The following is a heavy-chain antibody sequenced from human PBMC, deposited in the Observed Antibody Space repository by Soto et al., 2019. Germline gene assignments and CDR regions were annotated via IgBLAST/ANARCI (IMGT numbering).Heavy chain of an antibody. V-gene: IGHV4-4*02. CDR3: ATNAVAGTPIDY. D-gene: IGHD6-19*01. CDR1: GDSISSSNW. J-gene: IGHJ4*02. Sequence: QVQLQESGPGLVKPSGTLSLTCAVSGDSISSSNWWTWVRQPPGQGLEWIGEIYHSGSTSYNPSLKSRVTISVDKSKNHFSLKLSSVTAADTAMYYCATNAVAGTPIDYWGQGTLVTVSS. CDR2: IYHSGST.